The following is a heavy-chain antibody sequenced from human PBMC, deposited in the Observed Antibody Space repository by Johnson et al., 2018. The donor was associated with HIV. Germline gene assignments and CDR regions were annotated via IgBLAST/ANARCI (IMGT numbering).Heavy chain of an antibody. CDR1: GFTVSSNY. V-gene: IGHV3-66*03. J-gene: IGHJ3*02. CDR2: IYSGGST. D-gene: IGHD3-22*01. Sequence: VQLVESGGGLIQPGGSLRLSCAASGFTVSSNYMSWVRQAPGKGLEWVSLIYSGGSTYYADSVKGRFTISRDNSKNTLYLQMNSLRAEDTAVDYCAKVSFFYDSAFDIWGRGTKVTVSS. CDR3: AKVSFFYDSAFDI.